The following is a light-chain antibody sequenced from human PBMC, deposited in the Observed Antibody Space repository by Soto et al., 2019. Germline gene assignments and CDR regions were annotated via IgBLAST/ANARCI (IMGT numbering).Light chain of an antibody. V-gene: IGLV2-11*01. CDR2: DVT. Sequence: QSALTQPRSVSGSPGQSVTISCTGSSSDVGGYNYVTWHQQHPGKAPKLMIYDVTKRPSGVPDRFSGSKSGNTASLTISGLQAEDVADYYCSSYAGSYIWVFGGGTNLTVL. CDR3: SSYAGSYIWV. CDR1: SSDVGGYNY. J-gene: IGLJ3*02.